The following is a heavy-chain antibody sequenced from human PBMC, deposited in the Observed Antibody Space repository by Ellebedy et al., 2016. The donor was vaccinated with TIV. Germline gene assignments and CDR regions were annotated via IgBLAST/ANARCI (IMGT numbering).Heavy chain of an antibody. CDR1: GGSFSGYY. CDR2: INHSGST. Sequence: GSLRLSCAVYGGSFSGYYWSWIRQPPGKGLEWIGEINHSGSTNYNPSLKSRVTISVDKSKNQFSLKLSSVTAADTAVYYCARGRIAARPDDAFDIWGQGTMVTVSS. V-gene: IGHV4-34*01. D-gene: IGHD6-6*01. J-gene: IGHJ3*02. CDR3: ARGRIAARPDDAFDI.